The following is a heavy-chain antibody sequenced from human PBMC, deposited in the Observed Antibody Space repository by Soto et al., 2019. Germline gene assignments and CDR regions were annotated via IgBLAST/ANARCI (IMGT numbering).Heavy chain of an antibody. V-gene: IGHV4-59*01. Sequence: SETLSLTCTVSGGSISSYYWSWIRQPPGKGLEWIGYIYYSGSTNYNPSLKSRGTISVDTSKNQFSLKLSSVTAADTAVYYCAINSSGWYGSDYWGQGTLVTVSS. J-gene: IGHJ4*02. D-gene: IGHD6-19*01. CDR2: IYYSGST. CDR1: GGSISSYY. CDR3: AINSSGWYGSDY.